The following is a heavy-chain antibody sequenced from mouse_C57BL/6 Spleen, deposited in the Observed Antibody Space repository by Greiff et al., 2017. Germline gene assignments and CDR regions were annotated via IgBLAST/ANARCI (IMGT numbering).Heavy chain of an antibody. CDR1: GFNIKDYY. CDR3: AKDWDYGSGYGYFHI. Sequence: EVQLQQSGAELVKPGASVKLSCTASGFNIKDYYMHWVKQRTEQGLEWIGRIDPEDGETKYAPKFQGKATITADTSSNTASLQLSSLTSEDTAVYYCAKDWDYGSGYGYFHIWGTATTDTVSS. CDR2: IDPEDGET. D-gene: IGHD1-1*01. J-gene: IGHJ1*03. V-gene: IGHV14-2*01.